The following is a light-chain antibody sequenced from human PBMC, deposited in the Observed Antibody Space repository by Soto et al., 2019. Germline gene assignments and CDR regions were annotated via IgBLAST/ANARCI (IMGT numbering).Light chain of an antibody. CDR1: SSNIGAGFD. J-gene: IGLJ1*01. V-gene: IGLV1-40*01. CDR3: QSYDRSLSGFYV. Sequence: QSVLTQPPSVSGAPGQRVTISCTGSSSNIGAGFDVHWYQQLPGTAPKLLIYGNNNRPSGVPDRFSDSKSGTSASLAITGLQAEDEGDYFCQSYDRSLSGFYVFGTGTKATVL. CDR2: GNN.